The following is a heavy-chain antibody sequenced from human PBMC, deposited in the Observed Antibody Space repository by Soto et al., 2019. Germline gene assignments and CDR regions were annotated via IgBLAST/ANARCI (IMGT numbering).Heavy chain of an antibody. CDR1: GGSISSYY. CDR2: IYYSGST. Sequence: SETLSLTCTVSGGSISSYYWSWIRQPPGKGLEWIGYIYYSGSTNYNPSLKSRVTISVDTSKNQFSLKLSSVTAADTAVYYCAGKHGNYYYGRDVGGKGPTAPVPS. CDR3: AGKHGNYYYGRDV. V-gene: IGHV4-59*01. J-gene: IGHJ6*04.